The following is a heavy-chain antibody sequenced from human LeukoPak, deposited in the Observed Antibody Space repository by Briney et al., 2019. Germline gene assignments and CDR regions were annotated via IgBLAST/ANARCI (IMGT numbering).Heavy chain of an antibody. CDR1: GFTFSSYG. CDR3: AKSNPDYGDAFDI. V-gene: IGHV3-30*18. CDR2: ISYDGSNK. D-gene: IGHD4-17*01. J-gene: IGHJ3*02. Sequence: PGGSLRLSCAASGFTFSSYGMHWVRQAPGKGLEWVAVISYDGSNKYYADSVKGRFTISRDNSKNTLYLQMNSLRAEDTAVYYCAKSNPDYGDAFDIWGQGTMVTVSS.